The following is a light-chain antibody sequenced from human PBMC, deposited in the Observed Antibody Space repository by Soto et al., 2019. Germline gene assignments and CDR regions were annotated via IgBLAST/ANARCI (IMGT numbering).Light chain of an antibody. CDR1: RPHIGAGYD. Sequence: QSVLTQPPSVSGAPGQRVTILCSGRRPHIGAGYDVHLYQQLPGTAPKLLIYANTYRPSGVPDRISGSKSGTSASLAITGLQADDEADYYCQSYDRSLTLRVFGTGTKLTVL. CDR3: QSYDRSLTLRV. J-gene: IGLJ1*01. V-gene: IGLV1-40*01. CDR2: ANT.